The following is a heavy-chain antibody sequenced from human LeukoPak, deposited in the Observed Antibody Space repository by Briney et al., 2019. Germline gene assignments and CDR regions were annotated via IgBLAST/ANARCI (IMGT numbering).Heavy chain of an antibody. CDR1: GYTFTSYY. CDR2: IIPILGIA. D-gene: IGHD2-21*02. CDR3: ARGGPHIVVVTAIPDAFDI. Sequence: ASVKVSCKASGYTFTSYYMHWVRQAPGQGLEWMGRIIPILGIANYAQKLQGRVTMTTDTSTSTAYMELRSLRSDDTAVYYCARGGPHIVVVTAIPDAFDIWGQGTMVTVSS. V-gene: IGHV1-18*04. J-gene: IGHJ3*02.